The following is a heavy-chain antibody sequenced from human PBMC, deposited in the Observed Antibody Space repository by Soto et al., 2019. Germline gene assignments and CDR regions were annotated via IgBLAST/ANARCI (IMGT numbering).Heavy chain of an antibody. CDR3: ARQVATFRKPYYYYGMAV. V-gene: IGHV5-51*01. J-gene: IGHJ6*02. CDR1: GYSFSSYW. CDR2: IYPGDSDT. D-gene: IGHD5-12*01. Sequence: PGESLKISCKGSGYSFSSYWIAWVRQMPGKGLEWMGIIYPGDSDTRYSPSFQGQVTISADKSISTAYLQWSSLRASDTAMYYCARQVATFRKPYYYYGMAVWGQGTTVTVSS.